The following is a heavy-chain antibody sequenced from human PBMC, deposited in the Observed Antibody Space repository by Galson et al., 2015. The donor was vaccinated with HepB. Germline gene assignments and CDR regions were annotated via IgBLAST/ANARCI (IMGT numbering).Heavy chain of an antibody. Sequence: SLRLSCAASGFTFSRYSMNWVRQAPGKGLECVSYISEKSSTIHYADSVKGRFTISRDNAKNSVYLQMNSLRAEDTAVYYCARTSYDYVWGSYGLNDHYYYHMDVWGKGTTVTVSS. CDR3: ARTSYDYVWGSYGLNDHYYYHMDV. J-gene: IGHJ6*03. V-gene: IGHV3-48*01. D-gene: IGHD3-16*02. CDR2: ISEKSSTI. CDR1: GFTFSRYS.